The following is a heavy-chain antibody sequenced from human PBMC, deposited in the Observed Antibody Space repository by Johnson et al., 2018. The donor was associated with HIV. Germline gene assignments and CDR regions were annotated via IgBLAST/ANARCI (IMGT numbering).Heavy chain of an antibody. CDR2: IRYDGSNK. J-gene: IGHJ3*02. CDR1: GFTFSSFG. CDR3: AKGGSGTTRIRAQKGAFDI. Sequence: QMLLVESGGGVVQPGGSLRLSCAASGFTFSSFGMHWVRQAPGKGLEWVAFIRYDGSNKYFAASVKGRFTISRDNSKNTLYLQMNSLRAEDTAVYYCAKGGSGTTRIRAQKGAFDIWGQGTMVTVSA. D-gene: IGHD6-19*01. V-gene: IGHV3-30*02.